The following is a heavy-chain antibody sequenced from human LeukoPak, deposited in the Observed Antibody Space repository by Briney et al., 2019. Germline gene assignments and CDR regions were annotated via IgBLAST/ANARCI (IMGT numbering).Heavy chain of an antibody. CDR2: IKQDGSEK. V-gene: IGHV3-7*01. CDR1: GLTVSNYW. J-gene: IGHJ4*02. CDR3: ARDRQIAY. Sequence: QSGGSLRLSCAASGLTVSNYWLTWVRQAPGQGLEWVANIKQDGSEKHYVDSVKGRFTISRDNAKNSLYLQMNSLRAEDAAVYYCARDRQIAYWGQGTLVTVSS.